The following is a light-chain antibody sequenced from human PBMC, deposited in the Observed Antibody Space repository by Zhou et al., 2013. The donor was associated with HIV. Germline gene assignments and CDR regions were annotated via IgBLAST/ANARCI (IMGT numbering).Light chain of an antibody. CDR3: QQSYITPLT. CDR2: AAS. CDR1: DSVDKF. V-gene: IGKV1-39*01. J-gene: IGKJ4*01. Sequence: DIDMTQSPSSLSASVGDTVTITCRASDSVDKFVNWYQQKPGRAPKLLIYAASSLQSGVPSRFSGSGSGTDFTLTISSLQPEDFATYYCQQSYITPLTFGGGTKVEIK.